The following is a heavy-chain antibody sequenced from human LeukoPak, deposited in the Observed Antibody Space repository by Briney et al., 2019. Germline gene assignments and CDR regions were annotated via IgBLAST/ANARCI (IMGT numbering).Heavy chain of an antibody. D-gene: IGHD4-17*01. J-gene: IGHJ2*01. V-gene: IGHV1-2*02. CDR1: GYTFTGDY. CDR2: INPNSGGT. Sequence: GASVKVSCKASGYTFTGDYMHWVRQAPGQGLEWMGWINPNSGGTNYVQKFQGRVTMTGDTSISTAYMELSRLRSDDTAVYYCARGGGPYGDYYWYFDIWGRGTLVTVSS. CDR3: ARGGGPYGDYYWYFDI.